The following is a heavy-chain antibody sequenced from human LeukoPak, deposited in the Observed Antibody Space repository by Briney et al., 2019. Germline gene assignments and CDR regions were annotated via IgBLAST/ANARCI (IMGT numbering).Heavy chain of an antibody. D-gene: IGHD3-10*01. CDR3: ARRGSGSKIDY. V-gene: IGHV4-59*01. Sequence: KPSETLSPPCTVPGGSFSSYYWSWIRQSPGKGLEWIGYIYSSATTNYNPSLKSRVTISLDTSKNQFSLKLNSVTAADTAVYYCARRGSGSKIDYWGQGTLVTVSS. CDR2: IYSSATT. J-gene: IGHJ4*02. CDR1: GGSFSSYY.